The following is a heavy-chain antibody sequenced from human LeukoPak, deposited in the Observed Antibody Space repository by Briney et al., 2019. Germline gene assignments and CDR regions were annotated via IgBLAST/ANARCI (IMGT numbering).Heavy chain of an antibody. Sequence: TGGPLRLPCAASGFTFSSYAMHGVRQAPGKGLEGVAVISYDGSNKYYADSVKGRFTISRDNSKNTLYLQMNSLRAEDTAVYCCARDLIAGDYYYGMDVWGQGTTVTVSS. V-gene: IGHV3-30*04. D-gene: IGHD3-22*01. J-gene: IGHJ6*02. CDR1: GFTFSSYA. CDR3: ARDLIAGDYYYGMDV. CDR2: ISYDGSNK.